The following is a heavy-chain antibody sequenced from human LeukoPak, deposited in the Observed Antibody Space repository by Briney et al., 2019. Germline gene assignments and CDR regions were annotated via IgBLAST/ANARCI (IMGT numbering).Heavy chain of an antibody. V-gene: IGHV3-53*01. CDR1: GFTVSSSY. Sequence: GGFLRLSCAASGFTVSSSYMSWVRQAPGKGLEWVSLIYSGGSTYYAASVKGRFTISRDNSKNTLYLQMNSLRPEDTAVYYCAKGYNYAYEYWGQGTLVTVSS. J-gene: IGHJ4*02. CDR3: AKGYNYAYEY. D-gene: IGHD5-18*01. CDR2: IYSGGST.